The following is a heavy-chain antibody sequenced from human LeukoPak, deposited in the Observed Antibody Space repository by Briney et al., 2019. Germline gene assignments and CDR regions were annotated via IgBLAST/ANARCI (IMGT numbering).Heavy chain of an antibody. V-gene: IGHV3-48*04. CDR1: GIILRSYS. D-gene: IGHD3-9*01. Sequence: GGSLRLSCVASGIILRSYSMNWVRQAPGKGLEWVSYISSSSSTIYYADSVKGRFTISRDNAKNSLYLQMNSLRAEDTAVYYCARIGGVYFDWLPFDYWGQGTLVTVSS. CDR3: ARIGGVYFDWLPFDY. CDR2: ISSSSSTI. J-gene: IGHJ4*02.